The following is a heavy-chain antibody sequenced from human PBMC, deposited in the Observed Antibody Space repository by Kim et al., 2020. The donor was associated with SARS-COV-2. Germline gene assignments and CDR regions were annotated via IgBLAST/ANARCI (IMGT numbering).Heavy chain of an antibody. CDR2: ISYDGSNK. J-gene: IGHJ4*02. D-gene: IGHD5-12*01. V-gene: IGHV3-30*04. CDR1: GFTFSSYA. CDR3: ARVRRGYSGYDLDY. Sequence: GGSLRLSCAASGFTFSSYAMHWVRQAPGKGLEWVAVISYDGSNKYYADSVKGRFTISRDNSKNTLYLQMNSLRAEDTAVYYCARVRRGYSGYDLDYWGQGTLVTVSS.